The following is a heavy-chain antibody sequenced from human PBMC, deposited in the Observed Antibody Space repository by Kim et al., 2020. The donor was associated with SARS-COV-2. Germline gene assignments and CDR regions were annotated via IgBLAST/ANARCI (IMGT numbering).Heavy chain of an antibody. CDR3: ASFKGYYYYGSGSPNQN. CDR1: GGSFSGYY. V-gene: IGHV4-34*01. CDR2: INHSGST. Sequence: SETLSLTCAVYGGSFSGYYWSWIRQPPGKGLEWIGEINHSGSTNYNPSLKSRVTISVDTSKNQFSLKLSSVTAADTAVYYCASFKGYYYYGSGSPNQNWGQGTLVTVSS. D-gene: IGHD3-10*01. J-gene: IGHJ4*02.